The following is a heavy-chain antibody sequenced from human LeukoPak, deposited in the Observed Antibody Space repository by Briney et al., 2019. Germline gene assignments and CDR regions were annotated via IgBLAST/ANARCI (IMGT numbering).Heavy chain of an antibody. CDR3: AKDGAWLRFDD. D-gene: IGHD5-12*01. CDR1: GFPFSSHG. J-gene: IGHJ4*02. V-gene: IGHV3-23*01. Sequence: GGSLRLSCAGSGFPFSSHGMNWVRQAPGKGLEWVSGISPGGGPTYYADSVKGRFTISGDDSKNTLYLQMKNLRAEDTAVYYCAKDGAWLRFDDWGQGILVTVSS. CDR2: ISPGGGPT.